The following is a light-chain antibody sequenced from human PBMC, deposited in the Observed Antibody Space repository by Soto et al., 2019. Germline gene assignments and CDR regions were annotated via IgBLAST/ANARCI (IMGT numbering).Light chain of an antibody. CDR3: QKYNSAPLT. J-gene: IGKJ3*01. Sequence: IQVTQSHASLSASLRDRFKIPCLASQSISSWLAWYQQKPGKAPKLLIYAASTLQSGVPSRFSGSGSGTDFTLTISSLQPEDVATYYCQKYNSAPLTFGPGAKVDVK. CDR1: QSISSW. V-gene: IGKV1-27*01. CDR2: AAS.